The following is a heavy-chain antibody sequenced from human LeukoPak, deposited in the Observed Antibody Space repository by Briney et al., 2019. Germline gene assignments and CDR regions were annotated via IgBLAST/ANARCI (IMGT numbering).Heavy chain of an antibody. CDR1: TFTKAW. D-gene: IGHD3-16*01. J-gene: IGHJ4*02. CDR2: VKNRGDGRTT. CDR3: TTEYFGGFEY. Sequence: GSLRLSCVVSTFTKAWMNWVRQAPGKGLEWVGRVKNRGDGRTTDYAAPVKGRFIISRDDSKKTVYLQMDSLKTEDTAVYFCTTEYFGGFEYRGQGTLVTVSS. V-gene: IGHV3-15*07.